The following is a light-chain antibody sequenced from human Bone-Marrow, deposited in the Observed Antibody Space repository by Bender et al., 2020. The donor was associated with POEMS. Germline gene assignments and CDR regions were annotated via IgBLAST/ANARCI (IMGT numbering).Light chain of an antibody. CDR2: EVS. V-gene: IGLV2-14*01. CDR1: SSDVGAYNY. CDR3: CSYAGTSTFWL. Sequence: QSALTQPASVSGSPGQSITISCNGSSSDVGAYNYVSWYQQHPGKAPKLMIYEVSNRPSGVSNRFFGSKSGNTASLTISGLQAEDEADYYCCSYAGTSTFWLFGGGTKLTAL. J-gene: IGLJ3*02.